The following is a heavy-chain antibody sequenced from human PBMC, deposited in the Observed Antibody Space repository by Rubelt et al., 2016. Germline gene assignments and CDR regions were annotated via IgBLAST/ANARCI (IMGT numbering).Heavy chain of an antibody. CDR2: ISGGGGST. CDR3: AKESNHQQIESMDV. CDR1: GFTFSNYA. D-gene: IGHD1-14*01. V-gene: IGHV3-23*01. Sequence: GGGLVQPGGSLRLSCAASGFTFSNYAMSWVRQAPGKGLEWVSSISGGGGSTYYADSVKGRFTISRDNSKNTLDLQMNSLRAEDTAEYYCAKESNHQQIESMDVWGQGTTVTVSS. J-gene: IGHJ6*02.